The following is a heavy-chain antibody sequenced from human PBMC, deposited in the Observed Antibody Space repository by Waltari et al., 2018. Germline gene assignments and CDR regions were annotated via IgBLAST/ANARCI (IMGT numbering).Heavy chain of an antibody. CDR2: IYYSGST. J-gene: IGHJ5*02. Sequence: QVQLQESGPGLVKPSQTLSLTCTVSGGSISSGDYYWSWIRQPPGKGLEWIGYIYYSGSTYYNPSLKSRVTISVDTSKNQFSLKLSSVTAADTAVYYCARDGYSSGWSTRGGFDPWGQGTLVTVSS. CDR3: ARDGYSSGWSTRGGFDP. CDR1: GGSISSGDYY. V-gene: IGHV4-30-4*08. D-gene: IGHD6-19*01.